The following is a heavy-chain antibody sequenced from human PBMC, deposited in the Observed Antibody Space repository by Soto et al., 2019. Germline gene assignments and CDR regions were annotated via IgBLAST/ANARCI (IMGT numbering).Heavy chain of an antibody. D-gene: IGHD1-7*01. CDR1: GRSISSSSYY. Sequence: NPSETLSLTCTVSGRSISSSSYYWGWIRQPPGKGLEWIGSIYYSGSTYYNPSLKSRVTISVDTPKHQFSLKLSSVTAADTAVYYCARHLNWNYDAAPLFDYWGQGTLVTVSS. CDR2: IYYSGST. CDR3: ARHLNWNYDAAPLFDY. J-gene: IGHJ4*02. V-gene: IGHV4-39*01.